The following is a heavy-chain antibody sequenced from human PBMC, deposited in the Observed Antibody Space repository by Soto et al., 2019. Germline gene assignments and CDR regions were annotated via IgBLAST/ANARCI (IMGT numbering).Heavy chain of an antibody. CDR2: INAGNGNT. CDR1: GYTFTSYA. Sequence: XVKVSCKASGYTFTSYAMHWVRQAPGQRLEWMGWINAGNGNTKYSQKFQGRVTITRDTSASTAYMELRSLRSEDTAVYYCARGLGLYYFDYWGQGTLVTVSS. V-gene: IGHV1-3*01. J-gene: IGHJ4*02. CDR3: ARGLGLYYFDY. D-gene: IGHD1-26*01.